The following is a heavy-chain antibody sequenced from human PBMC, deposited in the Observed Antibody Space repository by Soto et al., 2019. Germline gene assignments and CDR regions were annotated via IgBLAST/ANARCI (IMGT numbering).Heavy chain of an antibody. CDR2: IDSDGSGT. J-gene: IGHJ3*02. CDR3: AREYLYCSGGSCYSDGFDI. CDR1: EFTFSDFW. D-gene: IGHD2-15*01. Sequence: EVQRVESGGGLVQPGGSLRLSCTASEFTFSDFWMHWVRQAPGKGLVWVSRIDSDGSGTTYADSVKGRFTISRDNAKNTVFLQMNSLRAEDTAVYYCAREYLYCSGGSCYSDGFDIWGQGTMVTVSS. V-gene: IGHV3-74*01.